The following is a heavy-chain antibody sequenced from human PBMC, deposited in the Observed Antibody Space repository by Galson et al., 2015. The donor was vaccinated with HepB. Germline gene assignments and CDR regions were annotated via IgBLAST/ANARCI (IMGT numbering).Heavy chain of an antibody. CDR2: ISYDGSNK. J-gene: IGHJ4*02. Sequence: SLRLSCAASGFTFSSYAMHWVRQAPGKGLEWVAVISYDGSNKYYADSVKGRFTISRDNSKNTLYLQMNSLRAEDTAVYYCARSGSVTPFDYWGQGTLVTVSS. D-gene: IGHD4-17*01. CDR3: ARSGSVTPFDY. V-gene: IGHV3-30*04. CDR1: GFTFSSYA.